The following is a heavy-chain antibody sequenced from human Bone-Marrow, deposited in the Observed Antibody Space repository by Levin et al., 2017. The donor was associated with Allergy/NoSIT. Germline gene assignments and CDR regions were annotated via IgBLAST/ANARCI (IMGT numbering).Heavy chain of an antibody. J-gene: IGHJ4*02. CDR1: GFTFSSYA. V-gene: IGHV3-23*01. D-gene: IGHD2-15*01. CDR2: ISGSGGST. Sequence: SCAASGFTFSSYAMSWVRQAPGKGLEWVSAISGSGGSTYYADSVKGRFTISRDNSKNTLYLQMNSLRAEDTAVYYCAKEASVVAATPQYFDYWGQGTLVTVSS. CDR3: AKEASVVAATPQYFDY.